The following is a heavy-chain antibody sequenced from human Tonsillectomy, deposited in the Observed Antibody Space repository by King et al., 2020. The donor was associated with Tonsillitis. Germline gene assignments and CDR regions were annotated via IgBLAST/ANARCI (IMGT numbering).Heavy chain of an antibody. Sequence: VQLVESGGGVVQPGRSLGLSCAASGFTFSTYGMVWVRQAPGKGLECVAVISSGGNIKYYTDSVKGRFTISRYNSKNTLYTQMNSLRAEDTAVYYCVEDAAQSGRLGGHASGFDFESWGQGTLVTVSS. V-gene: IGHV3-30*18. CDR1: GFTFSTYG. CDR2: ISSGGNIK. J-gene: IGHJ4*02. D-gene: IGHD1-26*01. CDR3: VEDAAQSGRLGGHASGFDFES.